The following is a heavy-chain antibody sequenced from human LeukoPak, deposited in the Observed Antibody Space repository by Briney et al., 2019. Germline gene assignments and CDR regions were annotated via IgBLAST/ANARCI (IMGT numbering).Heavy chain of an antibody. CDR3: ARDLSPLYYYYGMDV. Sequence: GGSLRLSCAASGFTFSSYAMSWVRQAPGKGLEWVSAISGSGGSTYYADSVKGRFTISRDNAKNSLYLQMNSLRAEDTAVYYCARDLSPLYYYYGMDVWGQGTTVTVSS. CDR2: ISGSGGST. CDR1: GFTFSSYA. V-gene: IGHV3-23*01. J-gene: IGHJ6*02.